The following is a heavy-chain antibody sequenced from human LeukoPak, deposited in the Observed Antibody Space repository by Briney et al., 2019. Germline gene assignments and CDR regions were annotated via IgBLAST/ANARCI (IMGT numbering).Heavy chain of an antibody. J-gene: IGHJ6*03. CDR2: IYYSGST. Sequence: SETLSLTCAVSGGSISSSNWWSWIRQPPGKGLEWIGYIYYSGSTNYNPSLKSRVTISVDTSKNQFSLRLSSVTAADTAVYYCARGLSPRSGWYDHYYYMDVWGRGTTVTVSS. D-gene: IGHD6-19*01. V-gene: IGHV4-4*02. CDR1: GGSISSSNW. CDR3: ARGLSPRSGWYDHYYYMDV.